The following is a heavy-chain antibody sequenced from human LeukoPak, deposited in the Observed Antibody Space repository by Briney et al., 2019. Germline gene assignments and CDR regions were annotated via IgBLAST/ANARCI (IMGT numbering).Heavy chain of an antibody. CDR2: IKCDGSEK. CDR1: GFTFSNSW. CDR3: VRGVGSSTSCYVRAFDI. J-gene: IGHJ3*02. V-gene: IGHV3-52*01. Sequence: GGSLRLSRAASGFTFSNSWMHWVCQAPEKGLEWVADIKCDGSEKCYVDSVKGRLTISRDNAKNSLYLKVNSLRAEDMTVYYCVRGVGSSTSCYVRAFDIWGQGTMVTVSS. D-gene: IGHD2-2*01.